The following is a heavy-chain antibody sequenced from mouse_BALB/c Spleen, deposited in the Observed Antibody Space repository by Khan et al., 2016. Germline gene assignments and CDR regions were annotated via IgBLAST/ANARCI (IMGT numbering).Heavy chain of an antibody. V-gene: IGHV1S29*02. CDR3: AGGGGWYFDD. Sequence: VQLKQSGPELVKPGASVKISCKASGYTFTDYNMHWVKQSHGKSLEWIGYIYPYNGGTGYNQKFKSKATLTVDNSSSQAYLELRSLTSEDSAVYYCAGGGGWYFDDWGAGTTVTVSS. D-gene: IGHD1-1*02. CDR2: IYPYNGGT. CDR1: GYTFTDYN. J-gene: IGHJ1*01.